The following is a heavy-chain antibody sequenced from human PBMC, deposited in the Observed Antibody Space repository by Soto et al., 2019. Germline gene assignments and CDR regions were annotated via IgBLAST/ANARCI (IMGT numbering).Heavy chain of an antibody. V-gene: IGHV3-15*07. D-gene: IGHD2-15*01. CDR1: GFTFSNAW. CDR2: IKSKTDGGTT. CDR3: VIVRDGSDAGFYYYYGMDV. J-gene: IGHJ6*02. Sequence: GGSLRLSCAASGFTFSNAWMNWVRQAPGKGLEWVGRIKSKTDGGTTDYAAPVKGRFTISRDDSKNTLYLQMNSLKTEDTAVYFCVIVRDGSDAGFYYYYGMDVWGQGTTVTVSS.